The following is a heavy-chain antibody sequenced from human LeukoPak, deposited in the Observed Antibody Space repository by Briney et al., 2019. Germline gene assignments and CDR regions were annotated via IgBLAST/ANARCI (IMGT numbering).Heavy chain of an antibody. CDR3: ARDVPTAYYYDSSGHDY. J-gene: IGHJ4*02. CDR2: ISAYNRNT. CDR1: GFTVSSNY. D-gene: IGHD3-22*01. Sequence: RPGGSLRLSCAASGFTVSSNYMSWVRQAPGQGLEWMGWISAYNRNTNYAQKLQGRVTMTTDTSTSTAYLELRSLRSDDTAVYYCARDVPTAYYYDSSGHDYWGQGTLVTVSS. V-gene: IGHV1-18*04.